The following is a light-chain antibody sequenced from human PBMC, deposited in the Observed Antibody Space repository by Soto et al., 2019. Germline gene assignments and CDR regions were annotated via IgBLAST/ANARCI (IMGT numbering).Light chain of an antibody. CDR1: QSISSW. J-gene: IGKJ1*01. Sequence: DIQMTQSPSTLSASVGDRVTIACLASQSISSWLAWYQQKPGKAPKLLIYDASSLESGVPSRFSGSGSGTEFTLTISSLQPDDFATYYCQHYNSFSWTFGQGTKVDI. CDR3: QHYNSFSWT. V-gene: IGKV1-5*01. CDR2: DAS.